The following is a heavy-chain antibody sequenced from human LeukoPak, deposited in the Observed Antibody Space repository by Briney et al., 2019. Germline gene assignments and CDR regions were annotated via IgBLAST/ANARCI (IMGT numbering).Heavy chain of an antibody. CDR3: ARELVPAAAFDY. J-gene: IGHJ4*02. D-gene: IGHD2-2*01. CDR1: GGSISSYY. V-gene: IGHV4-4*07. CDR2: IYTSGGT. Sequence: SETLSLTCTVSGGSISSYYWSWIRQPAGKGLEWIGRIYTSGGTNYNPSLKSRVTMSVDTSKNQFSLKLSSVTAADTAVYYCARELVPAAAFDYWGQGTLVTVSS.